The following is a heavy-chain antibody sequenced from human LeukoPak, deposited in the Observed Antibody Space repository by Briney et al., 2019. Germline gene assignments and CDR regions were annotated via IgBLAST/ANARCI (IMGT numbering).Heavy chain of an antibody. D-gene: IGHD3-10*01. Sequence: PGGSLRLSCAASGFTFSSYSMNWVRQAPGKGLEWVSSICSSSSYIYYADSVKGRFTISGDNAKNSLYLQMNSLRAEDTAVYYCARSRNYYGSGSYYPYYFDYWGQGTLVTVSS. J-gene: IGHJ4*02. V-gene: IGHV3-21*01. CDR3: ARSRNYYGSGSYYPYYFDY. CDR1: GFTFSSYS. CDR2: ICSSSSYI.